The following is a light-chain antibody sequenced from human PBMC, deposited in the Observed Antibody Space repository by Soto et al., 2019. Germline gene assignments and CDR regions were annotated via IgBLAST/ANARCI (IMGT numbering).Light chain of an antibody. CDR1: NRDVENNNH. J-gene: IGLJ2*01. CDR2: EVS. Sequence: QSVLTQPASVSGSPGQSITISCTGTNRDVENNNHVSWYQQHPGKAPKLMIYEVSKRPSGVSNRFSGSKSANTASLTISGLQAEDEAVYYCCSFARSSTWIFGGGTKVTVL. V-gene: IGLV2-23*02. CDR3: CSFARSSTWI.